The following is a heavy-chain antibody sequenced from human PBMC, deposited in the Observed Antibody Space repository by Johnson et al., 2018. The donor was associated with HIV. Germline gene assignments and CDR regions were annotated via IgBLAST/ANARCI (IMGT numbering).Heavy chain of an antibody. CDR3: ARGPIADDAFDI. D-gene: IGHD3-16*02. CDR2: IWYDGSNK. J-gene: IGHJ3*02. V-gene: IGHV3-33*01. CDR1: GFTFSSYG. Sequence: HVQLVESGGGVVQPGRSLRLSCAASGFTFSSYGMHWVRQAPGKGLEWVAVIWYDGSNKYYADSVKGRFTISRDNSKNTLYLQMNSLRAEDTAVYFCARGPIADDAFDIWGQGTMVTVSS.